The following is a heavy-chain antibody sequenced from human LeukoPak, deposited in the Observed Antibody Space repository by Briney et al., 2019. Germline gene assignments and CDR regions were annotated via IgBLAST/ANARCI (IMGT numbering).Heavy chain of an antibody. CDR3: ARGASSWNNDY. CDR1: GGSIGDYY. CDR2: NYYIGST. Sequence: PSETLSLTCNVSGGSIGDYYWTWIRQFPGKGLEWIGYNYYIGSTNYNPSLKGRVTISVDTSKNQISLELKSVTAADTAVYYCARGASSWNNDYWGQGILVTVSS. D-gene: IGHD6-13*01. J-gene: IGHJ4*02. V-gene: IGHV4-59*01.